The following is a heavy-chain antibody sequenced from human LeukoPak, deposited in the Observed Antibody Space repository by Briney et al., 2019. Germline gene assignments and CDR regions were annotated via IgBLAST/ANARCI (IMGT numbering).Heavy chain of an antibody. CDR2: IYPGDSDT. J-gene: IGHJ4*02. V-gene: IGHV5-51*01. D-gene: IGHD1-26*01. Sequence: GESLKISCKGSGYSFSDFWIVWVRQLPGQGLEWMGIIYPGDSDTRYSPSFQGQVTISADKSISTAYLQWSSLKASDTAMYYCARLTVGASGYFDYWGQGTLVTVSS. CDR3: ARLTVGASGYFDY. CDR1: GYSFSDFW.